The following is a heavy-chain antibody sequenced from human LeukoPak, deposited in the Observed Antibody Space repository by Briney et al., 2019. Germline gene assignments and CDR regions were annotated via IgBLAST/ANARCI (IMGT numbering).Heavy chain of an antibody. Sequence: PGGSLRLTCAASGFTFSIHGMNWVRQAPGKGLEWVASVSSRSTYTHFADSVKGRFTIYRDDADESLFLHMNGLRVEDTAVYYCARESYDWSGHFPRDFDYWGQGTTVTVSS. CDR1: GFTFSIHG. CDR3: ARESYDWSGHFPRDFDY. D-gene: IGHD3-3*01. J-gene: IGHJ4*03. CDR2: VSSRSTYT. V-gene: IGHV3-21*01.